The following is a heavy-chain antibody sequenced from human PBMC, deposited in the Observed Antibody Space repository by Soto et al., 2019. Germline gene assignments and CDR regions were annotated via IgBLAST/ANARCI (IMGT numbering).Heavy chain of an antibody. D-gene: IGHD6-13*01. CDR2: ISNSGSSI. CDR1: GFTLSSYM. J-gene: IGHJ6*02. V-gene: IGHV3-48*04. CDR3: ARDTTAAAVGRYYYYGMDV. Sequence: HPGGSLRLSCAASGFTLSSYMMNWVRQAPGQGLEWISYISNSGSSIDYADSVKGRFTISRDNAKNSLYLQMNSLRAEDTAVYYCARDTTAAAVGRYYYYGMDVWGQGTTVTVSS.